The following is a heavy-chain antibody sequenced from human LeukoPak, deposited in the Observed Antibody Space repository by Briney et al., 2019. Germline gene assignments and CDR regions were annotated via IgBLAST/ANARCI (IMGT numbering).Heavy chain of an antibody. J-gene: IGHJ4*02. V-gene: IGHV1-3*03. CDR2: INAGNGNT. CDR3: ARVFSGWAPDY. D-gene: IGHD6-19*01. Sequence: ASVKVSCKASGYSFIAYYMHWVRQAPGQRLEWMGWINAGNGNTKYSQEFQGRVTITRDTSASTAYMELSSLRSEDMAVYYCARVFSGWAPDYWGQGTLVTVSS. CDR1: GYSFIAYY.